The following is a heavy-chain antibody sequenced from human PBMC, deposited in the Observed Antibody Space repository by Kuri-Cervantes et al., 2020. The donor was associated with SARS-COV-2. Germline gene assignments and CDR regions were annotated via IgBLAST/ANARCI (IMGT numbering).Heavy chain of an antibody. V-gene: IGHV4-61*01. CDR3: AAEVAYYDSSGRQNWFDP. Sequence: GSLRLSCTVSGGSISSGHYYWSWIRQPPGKGLEWIGYIYYSGSTNYNPSLKSRVSISVDTSKNQFSLKLSSVTAADTAVYYCAAEVAYYDSSGRQNWFDPWGQGTLVTVSS. D-gene: IGHD3-22*01. CDR1: GGSISSGHYY. J-gene: IGHJ5*02. CDR2: IYYSGST.